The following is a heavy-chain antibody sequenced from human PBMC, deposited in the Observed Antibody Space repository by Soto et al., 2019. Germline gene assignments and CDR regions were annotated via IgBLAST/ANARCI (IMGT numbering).Heavy chain of an antibody. Sequence: PGGSLRLSCAASEFTFSNYVMGWVRQAPGKGLEWVSSITDSGGNTYYAVSVKGRFTISRDNSKNTLDLQMNSLRAEYTAVYYCAQGSRYWASGHYFDYRGQGALVTVSS. J-gene: IGHJ4*02. CDR1: EFTFSNYV. CDR2: ITDSGGNT. CDR3: AQGSRYWASGHYFDY. V-gene: IGHV3-23*01. D-gene: IGHD6-13*01.